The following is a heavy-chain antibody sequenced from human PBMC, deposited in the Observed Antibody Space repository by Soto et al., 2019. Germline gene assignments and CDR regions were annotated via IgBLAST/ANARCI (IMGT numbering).Heavy chain of an antibody. CDR1: GYTFTSYW. Sequence: ASVKVSCKASGYTFTSYWIGWVRQMPGKGLEWMGIIYPGDSDTRYSPSFQGQVTISADKSISTAYLQWSSLKASDTAMYYCARHRDGYKIDYWGQGTLVTVSS. D-gene: IGHD5-12*01. J-gene: IGHJ4*02. CDR2: IYPGDSDT. CDR3: ARHRDGYKIDY. V-gene: IGHV5-51*01.